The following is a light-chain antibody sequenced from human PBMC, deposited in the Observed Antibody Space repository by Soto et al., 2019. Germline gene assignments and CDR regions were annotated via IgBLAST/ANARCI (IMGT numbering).Light chain of an antibody. V-gene: IGLV2-14*01. Sequence: QSALTQPASVSGSPGQSITISCTGTSSDVGGYNYVSWYQQHPGKAPKLMIYDVSNRPSGVSNRFSGSKSGNTASLTISVLQAEDEADYYCSSYTSSSTHYFFGTGPKVTVL. CDR2: DVS. CDR1: SSDVGGYNY. J-gene: IGLJ1*01. CDR3: SSYTSSSTHYF.